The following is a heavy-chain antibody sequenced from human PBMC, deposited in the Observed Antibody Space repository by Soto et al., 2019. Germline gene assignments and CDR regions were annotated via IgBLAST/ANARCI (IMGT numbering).Heavy chain of an antibody. CDR3: ARAYCGGDRYSTYLYSIDY. CDR2: IIPIFGTA. D-gene: IGHD2-21*02. CDR1: GGTFSSYA. J-gene: IGHJ4*02. Sequence: ASVKVSCKASGGTFSSYAISWVRQAPGQGLEWMGGIIPIFGTANYAQKFQGRVTITADESASTAYMELSSLRSEDTAVYYCARAYCGGDRYSTYLYSIDYWGQGTLVTVSS. V-gene: IGHV1-69*13.